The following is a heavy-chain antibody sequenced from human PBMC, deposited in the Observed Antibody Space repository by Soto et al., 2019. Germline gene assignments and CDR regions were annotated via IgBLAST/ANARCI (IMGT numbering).Heavy chain of an antibody. Sequence: EVQLLESGGGLVQPGGSLGLSCAASGFTFSSYDMSWVRQAPGKGLEYVSSISVTGSGTYYADSVKGRFTISRDNSKNTLYLQMNSLRFEDTAVYYCARPTTTKSRDYWGQGTLVTVSS. CDR2: ISVTGSGT. V-gene: IGHV3-23*01. J-gene: IGHJ4*02. CDR1: GFTFSSYD. D-gene: IGHD4-17*01. CDR3: ARPTTTKSRDY.